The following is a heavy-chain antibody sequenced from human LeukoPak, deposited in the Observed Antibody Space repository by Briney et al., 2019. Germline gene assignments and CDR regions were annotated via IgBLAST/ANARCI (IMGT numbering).Heavy chain of an antibody. CDR1: GFTFRDYA. Sequence: GRSLRLSCTASGFTFRDYAMSWVRRAPGKGLEWVALIRRKASGETKEYAASVRGRFTILRDDSKSIAYLQMNSLKAEDAAVYYRTRPIYCSTSGCQGYYFDYWGQGTLVTVSS. CDR2: IRRKASGETK. V-gene: IGHV3-49*04. CDR3: TRPIYCSTSGCQGYYFDY. J-gene: IGHJ4*02. D-gene: IGHD2-2*01.